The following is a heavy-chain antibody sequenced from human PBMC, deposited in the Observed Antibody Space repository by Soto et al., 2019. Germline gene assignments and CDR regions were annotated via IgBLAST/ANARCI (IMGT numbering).Heavy chain of an antibody. CDR1: VASLNIGNYY. Sequence: SETLSLTCSVSVASLNIGNYYLIGILQCPWNGLEWIGHIYVTGAVDYNPSLRDRITISQDTSERQFSLNLRLVTAADTAVYYCPRLRIAKNIYKWFDPWGQGTLVTVS. V-gene: IGHV4-31*03. D-gene: IGHD2-21*01. CDR2: IYVTGAV. J-gene: IGHJ5*02. CDR3: PRLRIAKNIYKWFDP.